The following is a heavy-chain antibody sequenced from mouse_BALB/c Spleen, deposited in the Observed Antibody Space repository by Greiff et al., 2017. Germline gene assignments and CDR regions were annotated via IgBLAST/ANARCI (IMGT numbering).Heavy chain of an antibody. CDR3: TRGGYDNYAMDY. Sequence: QVQLQQPGAELVRPGASVKLSCKASGYTFTSYWINWVKQRPGQGLEWIGNIYPSDSYTNYNQKFKDKATLTVDKSSSTAYMQLSSPTSEDSAVYYCTRGGYDNYAMDYWGQGTSVTVSS. J-gene: IGHJ4*01. CDR1: GYTFTSYW. CDR2: IYPSDSYT. D-gene: IGHD2-2*01. V-gene: IGHV1-69*02.